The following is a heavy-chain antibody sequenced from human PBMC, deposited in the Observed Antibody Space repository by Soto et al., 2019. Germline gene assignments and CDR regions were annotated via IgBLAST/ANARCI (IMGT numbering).Heavy chain of an antibody. D-gene: IGHD3-9*01. CDR1: GFTFNIYA. J-gene: IGHJ1*01. V-gene: IGHV3-23*01. CDR2: ISGSGGRT. CDR3: AKINDYDILTGYRSEYFQH. Sequence: EVQLLESGGGLVQPGGSLRLSCAASGFTFNIYAMTWVRQAPGKGLEWVSGISGSGGRTYYADSVKGRFTISRDNSKNTLDLQMNSLRAEDTAVYYCAKINDYDILTGYRSEYFQHWGQGTLVTVSS.